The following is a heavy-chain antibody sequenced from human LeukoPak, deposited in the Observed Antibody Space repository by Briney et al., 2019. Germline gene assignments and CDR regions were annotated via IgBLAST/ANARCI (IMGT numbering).Heavy chain of an antibody. CDR3: AREDEMGGQPANFDY. D-gene: IGHD5-24*01. J-gene: IGHJ4*02. CDR1: GFTFSSYW. V-gene: IGHV3-74*01. Sequence: GGSLRLSCAASGFTFSSYWMHWVRQAPGKGLVWVSRINSDGSSTSYADSVKGRFTISRDNAKNTLYLRMNSLRAEDTAVYYCAREDEMGGQPANFDYWGQGTLVTVSS. CDR2: INSDGSST.